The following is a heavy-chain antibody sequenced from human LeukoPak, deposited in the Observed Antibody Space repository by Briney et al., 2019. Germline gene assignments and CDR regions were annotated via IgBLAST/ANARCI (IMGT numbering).Heavy chain of an antibody. D-gene: IGHD5-24*01. CDR2: IYYSGIT. V-gene: IGHV4-39*01. Sequence: KPSETLSLTCSVSGGSLSSKSYYWGYVRQPPGKGLEWIGSIYYSGITHFNPSLQSRVTISADTSKNQISLNLRSVTAADTAVYYCARHFVEEATSEGFADPFDMWGQGTMVIVSS. CDR1: GGSLSSKSYY. J-gene: IGHJ3*02. CDR3: ARHFVEEATSEGFADPFDM.